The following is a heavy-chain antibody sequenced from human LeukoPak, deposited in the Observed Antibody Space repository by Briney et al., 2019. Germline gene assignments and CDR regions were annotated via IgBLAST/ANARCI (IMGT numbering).Heavy chain of an antibody. CDR3: ASRGLITMVRGVIIRSDAFDI. CDR1: GFTFGDYA. V-gene: IGHV3-11*01. J-gene: IGHJ3*02. Sequence: PGRSLRLSCTASGFTFGDYAMSWVRQAPGKGLEWVSYISSSGSTIYYADSVKGRFTISRDNAKNSLYLQMNSLRAEDTAVYYCASRGLITMVRGVIIRSDAFDIWGQGTMVTVSS. CDR2: ISSSGSTI. D-gene: IGHD3-10*01.